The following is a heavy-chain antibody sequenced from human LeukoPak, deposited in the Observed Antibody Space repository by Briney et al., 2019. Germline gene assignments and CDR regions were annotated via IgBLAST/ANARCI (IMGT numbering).Heavy chain of an antibody. CDR3: AGPTVDSYYYYYMDV. D-gene: IGHD4-23*01. CDR1: GYTFTSYG. J-gene: IGHJ6*03. CDR2: ISAYNGNT. Sequence: GASVKVSCKASGYTFTSYGISWVRQAPGQGLEWMGWISAYNGNTNYAQKLQGRVTMTTDTSTSTAYMELRSLRSDDTAVYYCAGPTVDSYYYYYMDVWGKGTTVTVSS. V-gene: IGHV1-18*01.